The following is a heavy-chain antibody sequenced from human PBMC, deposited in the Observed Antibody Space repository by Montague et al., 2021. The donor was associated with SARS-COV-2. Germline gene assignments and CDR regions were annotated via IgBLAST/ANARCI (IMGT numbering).Heavy chain of an antibody. D-gene: IGHD3-22*01. CDR2: ISYDGSNK. J-gene: IGHJ6*02. Sequence: SLSLSFPASGFTFSSYAMHWVRQAPGKGLEWVAVISYDGSNKYYADSVKGRFTISRDNSKNTLYLQMNSLRAEDTAVYYCARVIVVGYYGMDVWGQGTTVTVSS. CDR1: GFTFSSYA. V-gene: IGHV3-30-3*01. CDR3: ARVIVVGYYGMDV.